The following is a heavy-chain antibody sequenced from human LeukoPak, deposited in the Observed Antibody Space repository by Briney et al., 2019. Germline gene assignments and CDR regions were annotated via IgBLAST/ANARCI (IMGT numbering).Heavy chain of an antibody. D-gene: IGHD2-2*01. J-gene: IGHJ4*02. CDR1: GYDFTTYW. CDR2: IYPGDSDT. V-gene: IGHV5-51*01. Sequence: GESLKISCKVSGYDFTTYWIGWVRQMPGKGLEWMGIIYPGDSDTRYSPSFQGQVTISADESISTAYLQLSSLKASDTAMYYCARHRSADDGRRLDSWGQGTLVTVSS. CDR3: ARHRSADDGRRLDS.